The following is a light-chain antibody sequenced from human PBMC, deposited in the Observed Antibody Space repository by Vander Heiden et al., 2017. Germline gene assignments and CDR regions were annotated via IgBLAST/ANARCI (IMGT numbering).Light chain of an antibody. CDR1: KLGSMF. V-gene: IGLV3-1*01. Sequence: SSEVTQPPSVSVSPGQTASITCSGDKLGSMFACWYQKKPGQSPVVIIYQDNKRPSGIPERFSGSSSGNTATLTISGTQAMDEADYFCQAWDSSIVLFGGGTKLTVL. CDR2: QDN. CDR3: QAWDSSIVL. J-gene: IGLJ2*01.